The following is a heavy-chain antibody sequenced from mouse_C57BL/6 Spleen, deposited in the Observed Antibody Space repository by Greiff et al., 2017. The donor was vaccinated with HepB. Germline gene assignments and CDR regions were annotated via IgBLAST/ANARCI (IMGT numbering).Heavy chain of an antibody. J-gene: IGHJ1*03. CDR1: GYAFSSSW. CDR2: IYPGDGDT. D-gene: IGHD2-1*01. V-gene: IGHV1-82*01. CDR3: ARIYYGNYGYFDV. Sequence: VHLVESGPELVKPGASVKISCKASGYAFSSSWMNWVKQRPGKGLEWIGRIYPGDGDTNYNGKFKGKATLTADKSSSTAYMQLSSLTSEDSAVYFCARIYYGNYGYFDVWGTGTTVTVSS.